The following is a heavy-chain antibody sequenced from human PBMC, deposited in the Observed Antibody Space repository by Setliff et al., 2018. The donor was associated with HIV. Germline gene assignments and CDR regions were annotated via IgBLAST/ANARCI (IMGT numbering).Heavy chain of an antibody. CDR3: VRDPIEGYPDYFDY. CDR2: MSTGGDIK. Sequence: GGSLRLSCTASGFTFSSYGMHWVRQAPGKGLEWVAVMSTGGDIKIYSDSVKGRFTISRDNSKNTLFLQMNSLRPEDTATDYCVRDPIEGYPDYFDYWGQGTLVTVSS. J-gene: IGHJ4*02. CDR1: GFTFSSYG. V-gene: IGHV3-30*03. D-gene: IGHD1-26*01.